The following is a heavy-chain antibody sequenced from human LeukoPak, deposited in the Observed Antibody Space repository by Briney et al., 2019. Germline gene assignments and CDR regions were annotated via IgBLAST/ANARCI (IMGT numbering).Heavy chain of an antibody. CDR3: ARDRGAWELLGWFDP. CDR1: GFTFSSYA. J-gene: IGHJ5*02. Sequence: PGRSLRLSCAASGFTFSSYAMHWVRQAPGKGLEWVAVISYDGSNKYYADSVKGRFTISRDNSKNTLYLQMNSLRAEDTAVYYCARDRGAWELLGWFDPWGQGTLVTVSS. CDR2: ISYDGSNK. V-gene: IGHV3-30*04. D-gene: IGHD1-26*01.